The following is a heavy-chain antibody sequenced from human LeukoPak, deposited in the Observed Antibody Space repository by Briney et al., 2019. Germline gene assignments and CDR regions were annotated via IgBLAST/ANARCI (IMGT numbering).Heavy chain of an antibody. CDR2: IYYSGST. J-gene: IGHJ3*02. CDR1: GGSISSSSYY. CDR3: ARLHYRDAFDI. V-gene: IGHV4-39*01. D-gene: IGHD3-10*01. Sequence: KASETLSLTCTVSGGSISSSSYYWGWIRQPPGKGLEWIGSIYYSGSTYYNPSLKSRVTISVDTSKNQFSLKLSSVTAADTAVYYCARLHYRDAFDIWGQGTMVTVSS.